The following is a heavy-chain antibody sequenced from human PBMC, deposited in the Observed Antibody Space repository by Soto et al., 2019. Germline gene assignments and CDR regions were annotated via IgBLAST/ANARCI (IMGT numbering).Heavy chain of an antibody. V-gene: IGHV3-30*18. Sequence: QVQLVESGGGVVQPGRSLRLSCAASGLTFSNYAMHWVRQAPGKGLEWVAIISYDGSDNYYADSVKGRFTISRDNSKNTLYLQMNSLRAEDTDFYYCAKYGECSTTSFYWPFDYWGQGTLVTVSS. CDR1: GLTFSNYA. CDR2: ISYDGSDN. D-gene: IGHD2-2*01. CDR3: AKYGECSTTSFYWPFDY. J-gene: IGHJ4*02.